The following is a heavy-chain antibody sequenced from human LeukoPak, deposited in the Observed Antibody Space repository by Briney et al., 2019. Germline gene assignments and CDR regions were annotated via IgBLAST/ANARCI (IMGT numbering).Heavy chain of an antibody. CDR2: ISYDGNNE. D-gene: IGHD6-19*01. J-gene: IGHJ4*02. CDR3: ARDNGGSSAWYGGDY. Sequence: GGSLRLSCAASGFTFSNYAMHWVRQAPGKGLEWVAVISYDGNNEYYADSVKGRFTISRDNSKNTLHLQMNSLRAEDTAVYYCARDNGGSSAWYGGDYWGQGILVTVSS. CDR1: GFTFSNYA. V-gene: IGHV3-30*04.